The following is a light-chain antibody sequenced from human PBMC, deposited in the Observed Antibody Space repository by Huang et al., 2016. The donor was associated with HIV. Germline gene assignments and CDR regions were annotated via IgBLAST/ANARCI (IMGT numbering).Light chain of an antibody. Sequence: EIVMTQSPATLSVSPGERATLSCRASQSVNSNLAWYQQKPGQAPRLFIYGASTRATGIPGRFSGSGSGTEFTLTISSLQSEDCAVYYCQHYNDWPPWTFGQGTKVEIK. CDR2: GAS. CDR3: QHYNDWPPWT. V-gene: IGKV3-15*01. CDR1: QSVNSN. J-gene: IGKJ1*01.